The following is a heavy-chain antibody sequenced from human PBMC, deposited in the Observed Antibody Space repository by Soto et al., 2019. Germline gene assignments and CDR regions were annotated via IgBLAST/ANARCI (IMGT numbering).Heavy chain of an antibody. J-gene: IGHJ4*02. D-gene: IGHD3-10*01. V-gene: IGHV3-48*01. CDR2: ISGGSSTM. CDR1: GFTFSTYS. Sequence: GGSLRLSCAASGFTFSTYSMNWVRQAPGKGLEWVSYISGGSSTMYYADSVKGRFTISRDNAKNSLYLQMNSLRAEDTAVYYCVLAYMFRGFQAFDFWGQGTLVTVSS. CDR3: VLAYMFRGFQAFDF.